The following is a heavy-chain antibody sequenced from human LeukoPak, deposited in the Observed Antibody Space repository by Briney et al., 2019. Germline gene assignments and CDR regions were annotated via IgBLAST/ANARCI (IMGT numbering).Heavy chain of an antibody. V-gene: IGHV3-30*18. D-gene: IGHD3-22*01. J-gene: IGHJ4*02. Sequence: GGSLRLSCTASGFTFSRYAMSWVRQAPGKGLEWVAVISYHGSDKYYPDSVKGRFTISRDNSKNTLYLQMNSLRVEDTAVYYCANSDSSGYYEYWGQGTLVTVSS. CDR1: GFTFSRYA. CDR3: ANSDSSGYYEY. CDR2: ISYHGSDK.